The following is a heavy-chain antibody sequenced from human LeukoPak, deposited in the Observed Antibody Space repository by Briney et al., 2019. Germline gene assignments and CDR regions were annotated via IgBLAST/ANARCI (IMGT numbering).Heavy chain of an antibody. V-gene: IGHV4-4*07. J-gene: IGHJ4*02. Sequence: PSETLSLTCTVSGGSISSCYWSWIRQPAGKGLEWIGRIYTSGSTNYNPSLKSRVTMSVDTSKNQFSLKLSSVTAADTAVYYCARGSYSYGYYFDYWGQGTLVTVSS. D-gene: IGHD5-18*01. CDR2: IYTSGST. CDR3: ARGSYSYGYYFDY. CDR1: GGSISSCY.